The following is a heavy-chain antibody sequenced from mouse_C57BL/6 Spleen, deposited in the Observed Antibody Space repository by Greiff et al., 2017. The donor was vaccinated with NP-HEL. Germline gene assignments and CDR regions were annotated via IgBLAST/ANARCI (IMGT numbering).Heavy chain of an antibody. CDR1: GYTFTDYY. CDR3: ARQLGAWFAY. V-gene: IGHV1-77*01. J-gene: IGHJ3*01. Sequence: QVQLQQSGAELVKPFASVNLSCNSSGYTFTDYYINWVKQRPGQGLEWIGKIGPGSGSTYYNEKFKGKATLTADKSSSTAYMQLSSLTSEDSAVYFCARQLGAWFAYWGQGTLVTVSA. D-gene: IGHD3-1*01. CDR2: IGPGSGST.